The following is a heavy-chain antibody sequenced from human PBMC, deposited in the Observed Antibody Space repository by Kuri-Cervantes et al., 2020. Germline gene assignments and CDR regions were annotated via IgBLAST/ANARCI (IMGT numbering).Heavy chain of an antibody. CDR1: GGSISSYY. J-gene: IGHJ4*02. CDR2: IYYSGST. V-gene: IGHV4-59*12. CDR3: ARAGNRGECNLISCYAF. D-gene: IGHD2-2*01. Sequence: SETLSLTCTVSGGSISSYYWSWIRQPPGKGLEWIGYIYYSGSTNCNPSLKSRVTMSVDSSKNQFSLKLNSVTAADTAVYYCARAGNRGECNLISCYAFWGQGILVTVSS.